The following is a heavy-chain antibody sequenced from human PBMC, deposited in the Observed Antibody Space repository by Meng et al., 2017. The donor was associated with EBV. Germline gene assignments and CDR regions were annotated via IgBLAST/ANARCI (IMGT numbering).Heavy chain of an antibody. CDR1: GVSVTSGAYH. CDR3: AKSRSSTPGIVDD. CDR2: IYDTGIT. Sequence: HLQRPCPGLLKPSETLSLPCIVSGVSVTSGAYHWSWIRQSPGKGLEWIGYIYDTGITIYNPSLKSRVTISLETSKNQFSLKVNSVTTADTAVYYCAKSRSSTPGIVDDWGQGTLVTVSS. J-gene: IGHJ4*02. V-gene: IGHV4-61*08. D-gene: IGHD2/OR15-2a*01.